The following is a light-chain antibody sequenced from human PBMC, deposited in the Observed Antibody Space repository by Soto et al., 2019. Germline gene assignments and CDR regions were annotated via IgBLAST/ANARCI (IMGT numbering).Light chain of an antibody. CDR1: SANIGAGYD. Sequence: QRVLTQPPSVSGAPGQRVTISCTGSSANIGAGYDVHWYQQLPGTAPKLLIYGNSNRPSGVPDRFSGSKSGTSASLAITGLQAEDEADYYCQSYDSSLSVHVVFGGGTKLTVL. CDR3: QSYDSSLSVHVV. V-gene: IGLV1-40*01. CDR2: GNS. J-gene: IGLJ2*01.